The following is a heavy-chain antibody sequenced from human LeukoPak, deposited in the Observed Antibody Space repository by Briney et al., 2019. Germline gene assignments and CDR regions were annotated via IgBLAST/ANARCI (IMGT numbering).Heavy chain of an antibody. CDR2: ISSSSSYI. V-gene: IGHV3-21*04. Sequence: GGSLRLSCVASGFTFSSYSMNWVRQAPGKGLEWVSSISSSSSYIYYADSVKGRFTISRDNSKNTLYLQMNSLRAEDTAVYYCAKDDGGSYYIYYYYMDVWGKGTTVTISS. CDR3: AKDDGGSYYIYYYYMDV. J-gene: IGHJ6*03. CDR1: GFTFSSYS. D-gene: IGHD1-26*01.